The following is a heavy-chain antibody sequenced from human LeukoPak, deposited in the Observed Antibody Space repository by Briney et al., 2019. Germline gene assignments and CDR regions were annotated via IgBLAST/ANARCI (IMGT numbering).Heavy chain of an antibody. J-gene: IGHJ4*02. CDR2: IWYDGSNR. V-gene: IGHV3-33*03. CDR3: AKDGARDGYNYPDY. CDR1: AFTFSSYG. D-gene: IGHD5-24*01. Sequence: GTSLRLSCAASAFTFSSYGMHWVRQAPGKGLEWVALIWYDGSNRYYADSVKGRFTISRDKSKNTLYLQMNSLRAEDTAVYYCAKDGARDGYNYPDYWGQGTLVTVSS.